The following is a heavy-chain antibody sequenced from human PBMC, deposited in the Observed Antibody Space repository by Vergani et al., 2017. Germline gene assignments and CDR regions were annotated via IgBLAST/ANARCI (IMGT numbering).Heavy chain of an antibody. CDR1: GGSINSHNYY. J-gene: IGHJ6*03. CDR2: IYYSGST. Sequence: QVQLQESGPGLVKPSQTLSLTCTVSGGSINSHNYYWSWIRQPPGKGLEWIGYIYYSGSTNYNPSLKSRVTISVDTSKNQFSLKLSSVTAADTAVYYCARDQPQKGNYYMDVWGKGTTVTVSS. V-gene: IGHV4-61*01. CDR3: ARDQPQKGNYYMDV.